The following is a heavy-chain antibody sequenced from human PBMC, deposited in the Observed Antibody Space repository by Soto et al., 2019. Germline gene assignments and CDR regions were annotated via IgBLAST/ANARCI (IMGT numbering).Heavy chain of an antibody. D-gene: IGHD5-12*01. CDR1: GGSISSYY. J-gene: IGHJ4*02. CDR2: IYYSGST. CDR3: ARAGRGSGYGQGLFDY. Sequence: QVQLQESGPGLVKPSETLSLTCTVSGGSISSYYWSWIRQPPGKGLEWIGYIYYSGSTNYNPSLKSRVTISVDTSKNPFSLKLSSVTAADTAVYYCARAGRGSGYGQGLFDYWGQGTLVTVSS. V-gene: IGHV4-59*01.